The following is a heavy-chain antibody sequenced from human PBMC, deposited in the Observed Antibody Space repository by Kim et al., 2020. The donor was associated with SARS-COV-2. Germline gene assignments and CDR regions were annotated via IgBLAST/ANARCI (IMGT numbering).Heavy chain of an antibody. D-gene: IGHD3-22*01. Sequence: SETLSLTCTVSGGSIRSDSHYWGWIRQPPGKGLEWIGSIYYSGRTYDNPSLKSRVITSVDTSNNQFSLKLSSVTAADTAVYYCARLLCDSAGYYYFDYWGRGTLVTVSS. J-gene: IGHJ4*02. CDR1: GGSIRSDSHY. CDR2: IYYSGRT. V-gene: IGHV4-39*01. CDR3: ARLLCDSAGYYYFDY.